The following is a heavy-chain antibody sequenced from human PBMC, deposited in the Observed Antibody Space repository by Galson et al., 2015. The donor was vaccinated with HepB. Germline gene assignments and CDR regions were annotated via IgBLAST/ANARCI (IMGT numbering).Heavy chain of an antibody. Sequence: SLRLSCAASGFTFSSYAMSWVRQAPGKGLEWVSAISGSGGSTYYADSVKGRFTISRDNSKNTLYLQMNSLRAEDTAVYYCAKEETPKGTNYGDYGFNYWGQGTLVTVSS. V-gene: IGHV3-23*01. CDR3: AKEETPKGTNYGDYGFNY. CDR1: GFTFSSYA. CDR2: ISGSGGST. D-gene: IGHD4-17*01. J-gene: IGHJ4*02.